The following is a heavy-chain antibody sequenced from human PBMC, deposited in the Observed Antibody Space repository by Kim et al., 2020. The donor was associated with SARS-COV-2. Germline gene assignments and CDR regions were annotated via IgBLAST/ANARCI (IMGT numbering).Heavy chain of an antibody. CDR2: T. CDR3: ARLAAVHEFDY. D-gene: IGHD1-1*01. J-gene: IGHJ4*02. Sequence: TFYKPSLKSRLTISLDTSKNQFSLKLRSVTAADTAVYYCARLAAVHEFDYWGQGTLVTVSS. V-gene: IGHV4-59*08.